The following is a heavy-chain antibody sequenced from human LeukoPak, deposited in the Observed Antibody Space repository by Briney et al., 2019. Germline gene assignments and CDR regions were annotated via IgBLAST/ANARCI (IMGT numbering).Heavy chain of an antibody. D-gene: IGHD1-26*01. CDR3: ARDRGTYMLSHFDY. CDR2: LNPKNGGT. Sequence: ASVKVSCKSSGYTFTGYYIHWVRQAPGQGLEWMGWLNPKNGGTNYAQKFQGRLTMTRDRSIDTIYMELSGLTSDDTAVYYCARDRGTYMLSHFDYWGQGTLVTVSP. CDR1: GYTFTGYY. V-gene: IGHV1-2*02. J-gene: IGHJ4*02.